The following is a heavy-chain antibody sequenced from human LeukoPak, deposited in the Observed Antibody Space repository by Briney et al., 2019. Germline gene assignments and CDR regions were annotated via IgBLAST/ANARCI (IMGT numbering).Heavy chain of an antibody. CDR1: GGSISSGGYY. CDR2: IYYSGST. J-gene: IGHJ4*02. D-gene: IGHD3-10*01. CDR3: ARAVGFGELSFDY. Sequence: SETLSLTCTVSGGSISSGGYYWSWIRQHPGKGLEWIGYIYYSGSTYYNPSLKSRVTISVDTSKNQFSLKLSSVTAADTAAYYCARAVGFGELSFDYWGQGTLVTVSS. V-gene: IGHV4-31*03.